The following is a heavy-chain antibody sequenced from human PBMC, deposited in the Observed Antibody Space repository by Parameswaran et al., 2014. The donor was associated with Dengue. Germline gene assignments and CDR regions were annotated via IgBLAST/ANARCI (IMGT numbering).Heavy chain of an antibody. J-gene: IGHJ3*02. CDR3: ARAPPVFAFDI. V-gene: IGHV3-74*01. D-gene: IGHD1-14*01. CDR2: INSDGSST. Sequence: VWVSRINSDGSSTSYADSVKGRFTISRDNAKNTLYLQMNSLRAEDTAVYYCARAPPVFAFDIWGQGTMVTVSS.